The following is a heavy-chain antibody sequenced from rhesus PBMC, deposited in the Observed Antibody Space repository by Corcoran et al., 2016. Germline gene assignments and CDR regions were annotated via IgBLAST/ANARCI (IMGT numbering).Heavy chain of an antibody. CDR2: NINKAYGGAA. V-gene: IGHV3-116*02. CDR3: ARRLGY. J-gene: IGHJ4*01. CDR1: GFTFSDYY. Sequence: EVRLVESGGGLVQPGGSLRLSCAASGFTFSDYYMSWVRQAPGKGPEGVGFNINKAYGGAAKYARFGKGRFTHSKKYSKSLAHLQMNSLKTEDTAVYYCARRLGYWGQGVLVTGSS.